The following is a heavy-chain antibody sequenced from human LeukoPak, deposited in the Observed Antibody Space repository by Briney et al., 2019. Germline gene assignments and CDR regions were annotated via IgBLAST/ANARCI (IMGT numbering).Heavy chain of an antibody. CDR2: IKDDGSDK. Sequence: PGGSLRLSCVASGLTYSSSWMTGARQAPGKGLEWVATIKDDGSDKYYVDSVKGRFSISRDNAKSSLYLQMNSLRLEDTAMYYCADLGYSDWGQGTLVTVSS. D-gene: IGHD5-18*01. CDR1: GLTYSSSW. V-gene: IGHV3-7*01. CDR3: ADLGYSD. J-gene: IGHJ4*02.